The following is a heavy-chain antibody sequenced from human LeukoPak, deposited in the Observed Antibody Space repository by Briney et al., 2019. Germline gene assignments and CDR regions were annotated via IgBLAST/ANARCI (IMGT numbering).Heavy chain of an antibody. CDR1: GYTLTELS. CDR2: FDPEDGET. Sequence: ASVTVSCKVSGYTLTELSMHWVRQAPGKGLEWMGGFDPEDGETIYAQKFQGRVTMTEDTSTDTAYMELSSLRSEDTAVYYCATDLMTTVTENNWGQGTLVTVSS. J-gene: IGHJ1*01. D-gene: IGHD4-17*01. V-gene: IGHV1-24*01. CDR3: ATDLMTTVTENN.